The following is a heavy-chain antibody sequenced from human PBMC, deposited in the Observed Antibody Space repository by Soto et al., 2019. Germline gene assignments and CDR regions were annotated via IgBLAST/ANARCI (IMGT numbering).Heavy chain of an antibody. CDR1: GFTFSSYA. CDR3: AKSGYYYGSGSYYNDDYFDY. V-gene: IGHV3-30*18. D-gene: IGHD3-10*01. Sequence: GGSLRLSCAASGFTFSSYAMSWVRQAPGKGLEWVAVISYDGSNKYYADSVKGRFTISRDNSKNTLYLQMNSLRAEDTAVYYCAKSGYYYGSGSYYNDDYFDYWGQGTLVTVSS. CDR2: ISYDGSNK. J-gene: IGHJ4*02.